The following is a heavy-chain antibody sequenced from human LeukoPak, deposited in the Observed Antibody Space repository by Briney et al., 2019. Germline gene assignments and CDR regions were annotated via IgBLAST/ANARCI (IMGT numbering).Heavy chain of an antibody. CDR2: LSHSGNS. CDR3: ARGSTYYDFWSGYYTGVDYYYYMDV. D-gene: IGHD3-3*01. J-gene: IGHJ6*03. CDR1: GYSISSGYY. Sequence: SETLSLTCIVSGYSISSGYYWAWIRQPPGKGLEWIGSLSHSGNSHYNPSLQSRVAISIDTSKNQFSLKLSSVTAADTAVYYCARGSTYYDFWSGYYTGVDYYYYMDVWGKGTTVTVSS. V-gene: IGHV4-38-2*02.